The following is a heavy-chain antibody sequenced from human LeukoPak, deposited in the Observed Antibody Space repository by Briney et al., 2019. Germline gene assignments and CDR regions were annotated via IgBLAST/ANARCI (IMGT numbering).Heavy chain of an antibody. CDR2: IYYSGST. D-gene: IGHD1-26*01. V-gene: IGHV4-61*08. CDR1: GGSISSGGYY. Sequence: SETLSLTCTVSGGSISSGGYYWSWIRQPPGKGLEWIGYIYYSGSTNYNPSLKSRVTISVDTSKNQFSLKLSSVTAADTAVYYCARRGAWGAFDIWGQGTMVTVSS. J-gene: IGHJ3*02. CDR3: ARRGAWGAFDI.